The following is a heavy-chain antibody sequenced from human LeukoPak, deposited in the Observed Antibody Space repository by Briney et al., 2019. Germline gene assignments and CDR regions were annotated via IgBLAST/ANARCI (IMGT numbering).Heavy chain of an antibody. V-gene: IGHV4-59*01. Sequence: SETLSLTCTVSGGSISSYYWSWLRQPPGKGLEGVGYIYYSGSTNYNPSLKSRVIISVDTSKNHFSLKLSSVTAADTAVYYCARVEEGYGSGRRENYYYYYMDVGGKGTRSPSP. CDR1: GGSISSYY. J-gene: IGHJ6*03. CDR3: ARVEEGYGSGRRENYYYYYMDV. CDR2: IYYSGST. D-gene: IGHD3-10*01.